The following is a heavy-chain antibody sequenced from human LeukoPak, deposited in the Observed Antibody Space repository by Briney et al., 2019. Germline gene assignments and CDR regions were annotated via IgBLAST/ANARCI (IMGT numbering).Heavy chain of an antibody. D-gene: IGHD6-6*01. J-gene: IGHJ5*02. CDR2: IYSGGST. Sequence: GGSLRLSCAASGFTVGSNYMSWVRQAPGKGLEWVSVIYSGGSTYYADSVKGRFTISRDNSKNTLYLQMNSLRAEDTAVYYCARSRGGIAARPTYWFDPWGQGTLVTVSS. CDR1: GFTVGSNY. CDR3: ARSRGGIAARPTYWFDP. V-gene: IGHV3-66*02.